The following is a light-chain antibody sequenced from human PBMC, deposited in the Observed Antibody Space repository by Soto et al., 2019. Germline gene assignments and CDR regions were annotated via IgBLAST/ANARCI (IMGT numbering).Light chain of an antibody. V-gene: IGKV3-20*01. J-gene: IGKJ5*01. Sequence: EIVVTHSPCTLSLSAVERATLSCSAIQSVSRSHLAWFQQKPGQAPSLLIYGASNRATGIPDRFSGSGSGTDFTLSISRLEPEDFAVYYCHQYGSSSITFGQGTRLEIK. CDR3: HQYGSSSIT. CDR2: GAS. CDR1: QSVSRSH.